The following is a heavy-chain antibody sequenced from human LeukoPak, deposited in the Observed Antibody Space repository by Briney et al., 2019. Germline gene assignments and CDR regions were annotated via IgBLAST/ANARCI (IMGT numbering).Heavy chain of an antibody. Sequence: SETLSLTXTVSGYSISSGYYWGWIRPPPGKGLEWIGSIYHSGSTYYNPSLKSRVTISVDTSKNQFSLKLSSVTAADTAVYYCARVAPQTYYDFWSGYPYLNWFDPWGQGTLVTVSS. CDR1: GYSISSGYY. CDR2: IYHSGST. J-gene: IGHJ5*02. V-gene: IGHV4-38-2*02. D-gene: IGHD3-3*01. CDR3: ARVAPQTYYDFWSGYPYLNWFDP.